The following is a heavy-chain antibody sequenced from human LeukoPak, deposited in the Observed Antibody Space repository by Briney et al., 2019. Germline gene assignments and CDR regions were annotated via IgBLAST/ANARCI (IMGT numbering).Heavy chain of an antibody. V-gene: IGHV5-51*01. Sequence: VESLMISCKGSGYSFTSYWIGWGRQMPGKGLEWMGIIYSGDSDTRYSPSYQGQVTISADKAISTAYLQWSSLRASDTAMYYCARHSRTDIVATVMYDYWGQGTLVTVSS. CDR3: ARHSRTDIVATVMYDY. D-gene: IGHD5-12*01. J-gene: IGHJ4*02. CDR1: GYSFTSYW. CDR2: IYSGDSDT.